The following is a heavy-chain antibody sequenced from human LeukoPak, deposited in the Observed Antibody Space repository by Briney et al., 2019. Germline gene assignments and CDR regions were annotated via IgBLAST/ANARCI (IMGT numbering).Heavy chain of an antibody. D-gene: IGHD2-15*01. CDR2: ITSNGGST. J-gene: IGHJ2*01. Sequence: GGSLRLSCSASGFTFSSYAMHWVRKAPGKGLGYVSAITSNGGSTYYADSVKGRFTISRDNSKNTLYLQMSRLRAEDTVVYYCVKGYCSGDSCYWYFDLWGRGTPVTVSS. CDR3: VKGYCSGDSCYWYFDL. CDR1: GFTFSSYA. V-gene: IGHV3-64D*06.